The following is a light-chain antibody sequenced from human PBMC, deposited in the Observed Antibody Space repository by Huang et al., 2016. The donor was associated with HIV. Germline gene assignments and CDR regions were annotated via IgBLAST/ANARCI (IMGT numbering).Light chain of an antibody. CDR1: RSVSTN. J-gene: IGKJ4*01. Sequence: EIVMTQSPATLSVSPGQRVTLSCRANRSVSTNLAWYQQRHGQAPRLLIYGSSTRAPGSPARFSGSGSGTDFSLTISSLQSEDFALYYCHQYNNWLLGFGGGTRV. CDR2: GSS. V-gene: IGKV3-15*01. CDR3: HQYNNWLLG.